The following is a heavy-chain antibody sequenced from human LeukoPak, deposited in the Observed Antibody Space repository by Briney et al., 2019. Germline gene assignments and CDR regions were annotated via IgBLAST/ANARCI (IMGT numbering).Heavy chain of an antibody. CDR2: IRSKANSYAT. CDR1: GFTFSGSA. J-gene: IGHJ4*02. Sequence: GGSLTLSCAASGFTFSGSAMHWVRQASGKGLEWVGRIRSKANSYATAYAASVKGRLTISRDDSKNTAYLQMNSLKTEDTAVYYCTSPVTRGDYWGQGTLVTVSS. D-gene: IGHD4-17*01. V-gene: IGHV3-73*01. CDR3: TSPVTRGDY.